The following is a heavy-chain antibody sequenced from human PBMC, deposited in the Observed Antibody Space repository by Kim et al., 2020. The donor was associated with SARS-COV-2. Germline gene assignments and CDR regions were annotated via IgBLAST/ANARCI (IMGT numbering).Heavy chain of an antibody. CDR1: GGSISSYY. D-gene: IGHD3-22*01. V-gene: IGHV4-59*01. CDR3: ARGGYYYDSSGYYYVGGAFDI. CDR2: IYYSGST. Sequence: SETLSLTCTVSGGSISSYYWSWIRQSPGKGLEWIGYIYYSGSTNYNPSLKSRVTISVDTSRNQFSLKLSSVTAADTAVYYCARGGYYYDSSGYYYVGGAFDIWGQGTMVTVSS. J-gene: IGHJ3*02.